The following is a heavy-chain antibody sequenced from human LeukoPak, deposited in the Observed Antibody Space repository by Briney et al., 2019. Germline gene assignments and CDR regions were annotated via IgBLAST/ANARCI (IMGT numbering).Heavy chain of an antibody. Sequence: GGSLRLSCAASGFTFSSYAMSWVRQAPGKGLEWVSVLYSGGSTYYADSVKGRFTISRHNSKNTLYLQMNSLRAEDTAVYYCARDPGGVTSIDYWGQGTLVTVSS. CDR2: LYSGGST. CDR3: ARDPGGVTSIDY. V-gene: IGHV3-66*01. J-gene: IGHJ4*02. CDR1: GFTFSSYA. D-gene: IGHD2-21*02.